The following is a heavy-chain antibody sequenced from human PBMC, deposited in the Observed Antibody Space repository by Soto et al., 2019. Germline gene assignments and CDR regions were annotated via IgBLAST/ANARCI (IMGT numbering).Heavy chain of an antibody. D-gene: IGHD3-3*01. CDR1: GYTFTGYY. CDR3: ARDNSGDFWSGYSHYYFDY. Sequence: ASVKVSCKASGYTFTGYYMHWVRQAPGQGLEWMGWISAYSGKTNYAQKLQGRVTMTTDTSTSTAYMELRSLRSDDTAVYYCARDNSGDFWSGYSHYYFDYWGQGTLVTVSS. J-gene: IGHJ4*02. V-gene: IGHV1-18*04. CDR2: ISAYSGKT.